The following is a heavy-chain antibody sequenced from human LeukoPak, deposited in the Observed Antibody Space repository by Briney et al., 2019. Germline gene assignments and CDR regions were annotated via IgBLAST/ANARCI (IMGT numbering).Heavy chain of an antibody. CDR2: IIPIFGTA. CDR1: GGTFSSYA. V-gene: IGHV1-69*13. Sequence: SVKVSCKASGGTFSSYAISWVRQAPGQGLEWMGGIIPIFGTANYAQKFQGRVTITADESTSTAYMELSSLRSEDTAVYYCAREDRLVRPGNGMDVWGQGTTVTVSS. D-gene: IGHD6-6*01. J-gene: IGHJ6*02. CDR3: AREDRLVRPGNGMDV.